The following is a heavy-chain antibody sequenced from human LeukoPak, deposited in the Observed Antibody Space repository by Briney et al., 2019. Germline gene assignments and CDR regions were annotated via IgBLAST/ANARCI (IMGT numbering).Heavy chain of an antibody. J-gene: IGHJ5*02. D-gene: IGHD6-19*01. V-gene: IGHV3-30*03. CDR2: MSNDGSTI. CDR3: AREKGSGGLAGYFDP. CDR1: ALSLTNSI. Sequence: HPGGSLRLSCAASALSLTNSIIHWVRQAPGKGLEWLALMSNDGSTIYEESVKGRFTVSRDVSTNTLFLQMSSLSVEDTAVYYCAREKGSGGLAGYFDPWGQGTLVTVSS.